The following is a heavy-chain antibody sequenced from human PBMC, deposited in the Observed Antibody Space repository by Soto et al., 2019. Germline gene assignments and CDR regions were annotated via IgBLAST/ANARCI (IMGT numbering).Heavy chain of an antibody. V-gene: IGHV3-74*01. CDR3: ARGPPSLYCSSTSCYIYYYYGMDV. J-gene: IGHJ6*02. D-gene: IGHD2-2*02. CDR1: GFTFSSYW. CDR2: INSDGSRT. Sequence: HPWGSLQLCWVAGGFTFSSYWLHWVRQAPRQGLVCVSPINSDGSRTSYADSVKGRFTISRDNAKNTLYLQMNSLRAEDTAVYYCARGPPSLYCSSTSCYIYYYYGMDVWGQGTTVTVSS.